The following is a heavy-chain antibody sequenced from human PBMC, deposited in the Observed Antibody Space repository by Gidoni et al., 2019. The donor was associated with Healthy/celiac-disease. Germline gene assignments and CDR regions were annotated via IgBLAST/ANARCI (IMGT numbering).Heavy chain of an antibody. CDR1: GGSFSGYY. V-gene: IGHV4-34*01. CDR2: INHSGST. D-gene: IGHD2-8*01. CDR3: ARGQTDIVLMVYASPPPWRAWFDP. Sequence: QVQLQQWGAGLLKPSETLSLTCAVYGGSFSGYYWSCLRHPPGKGLVWIGEINHSGSTNYNPPLKSRVTISVDTSKNQFSLKLSSVTAADTAVYYCARGQTDIVLMVYASPPPWRAWFDPWGQGTLVTVSS. J-gene: IGHJ5*02.